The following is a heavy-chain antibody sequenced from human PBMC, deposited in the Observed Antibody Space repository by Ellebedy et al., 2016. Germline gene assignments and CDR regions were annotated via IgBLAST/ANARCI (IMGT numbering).Heavy chain of an antibody. CDR1: GYTFSSSA. CDR2: INAGNGNT. CDR3: ARGMYYSDSSGYSAYLDL. D-gene: IGHD3-22*01. J-gene: IGHJ2*01. V-gene: IGHV1-3*01. Sequence: APVKVSCKASGYTFSSSAIHWVRQAPGQRLEWMGWINAGNGNTKFSQKFQGRVIITRDTSATTAYMELSSLRFEDTAVYYCARGMYYSDSSGYSAYLDLWGRGTLVTVSS.